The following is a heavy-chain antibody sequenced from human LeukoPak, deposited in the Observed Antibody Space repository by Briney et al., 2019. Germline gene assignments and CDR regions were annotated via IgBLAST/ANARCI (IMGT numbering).Heavy chain of an antibody. V-gene: IGHV3-66*02. CDR2: IYSGGST. CDR3: ARDREGYYGSGSYVY. D-gene: IGHD3-10*01. Sequence: GGSLRLSCAASGFTVSSNYMSWVRQAPGRGLEWVSVIYSGGSTYYADSVKGRFTISRGNSKYTLYLQMNSLRAEDTAVYYCARDREGYYGSGSYVYWGQGTLVTVSS. CDR1: GFTVSSNY. J-gene: IGHJ4*02.